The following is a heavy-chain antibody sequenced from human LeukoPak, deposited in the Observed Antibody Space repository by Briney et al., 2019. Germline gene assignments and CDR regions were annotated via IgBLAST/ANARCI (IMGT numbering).Heavy chain of an antibody. D-gene: IGHD3-22*01. V-gene: IGHV3-23*01. CDR1: GFTFSSYA. CDR3: AKDSSAYYYDSKTDAFDI. Sequence: GGSLRLSCVASGFTFSSYAMSCVRQAPGKGLEWVSAISGSGGSTYYADSVKGRFTISRDNSKNTLYLQMNSLRAEDTAVYYCAKDSSAYYYDSKTDAFDIWGQGTMVTVSS. CDR2: ISGSGGST. J-gene: IGHJ3*02.